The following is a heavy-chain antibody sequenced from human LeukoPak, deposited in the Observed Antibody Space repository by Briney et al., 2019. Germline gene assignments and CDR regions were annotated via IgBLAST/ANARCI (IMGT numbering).Heavy chain of an antibody. J-gene: IGHJ4*02. D-gene: IGHD2-15*01. CDR3: AKDGHCSGGSCYLDY. CDR1: GFTFSSYA. CDR2: ISGSGGST. Sequence: GGSLRLSCAASGFTFSSYAMSWVRQAPGKGLEWVSAISGSGGSTYYADFVKGRFTISRDNSKNTLYLQMNSLRAEDTAVYYCAKDGHCSGGSCYLDYWGQGTLVTVSS. V-gene: IGHV3-23*01.